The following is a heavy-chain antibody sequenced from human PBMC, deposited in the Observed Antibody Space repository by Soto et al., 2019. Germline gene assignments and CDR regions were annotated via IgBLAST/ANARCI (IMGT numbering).Heavy chain of an antibody. CDR3: TAGLGRAAND. CDR1: GFTFTNAW. D-gene: IGHD6-13*01. Sequence: EVQLVESGGSLVKPGESLRLSCAASGFTFTNAWMTWVRQAPGKGLEWLGRIKSITDGGRIDYAPHVTGRLTISRDDSRDMFYLQINSLKIGDTAVYYCTAGLGRAANDWGQGTLVTVSS. J-gene: IGHJ4*02. V-gene: IGHV3-15*01. CDR2: IKSITDGGRI.